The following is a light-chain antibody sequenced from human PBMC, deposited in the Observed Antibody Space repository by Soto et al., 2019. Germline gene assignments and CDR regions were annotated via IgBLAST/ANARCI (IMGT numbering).Light chain of an antibody. Sequence: QPALTQPASVSASPGQSITISCTGTSSDVGAYNYVSWYQQYPGKAPKLIIYDVVKRPSGISNRFSGSKSGNPASLTISGLQAEKEANYYGASFGSGSTFYVSGPGTKVTVL. CDR3: ASFGSGSTFYV. CDR1: SSDVGAYNY. CDR2: DVV. J-gene: IGLJ1*01. V-gene: IGLV2-14*01.